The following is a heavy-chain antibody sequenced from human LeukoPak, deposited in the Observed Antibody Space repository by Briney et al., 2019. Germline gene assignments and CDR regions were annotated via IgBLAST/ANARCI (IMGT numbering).Heavy chain of an antibody. CDR1: GGSISSGSYY. CDR3: ARDREPGSETSGSYPYYYYYMDV. D-gene: IGHD1-26*01. V-gene: IGHV4-61*02. J-gene: IGHJ6*03. CDR2: IYTSGST. Sequence: SETLSLTCTVSGGSISSGSYYWSWIRQPAGKGLEWIGRIYTSGSTNYNPSLKSRVTISVDTSKNQFSLKLSSVTAADTAVYYCARDREPGSETSGSYPYYYYYMDVWGKGTTVTISS.